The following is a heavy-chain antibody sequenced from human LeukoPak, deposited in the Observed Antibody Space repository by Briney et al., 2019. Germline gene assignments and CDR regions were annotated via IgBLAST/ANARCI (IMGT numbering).Heavy chain of an antibody. Sequence: APVKVSCKVSGYTLTELSMHWVRQAPGKGLEWMGGFDPEDGETIYAQKFQGRVTMTEDTSTDTAYMELSSLRSEDTAVYYCATVPGRYSYGENWGQGTLVTVSS. CDR1: GYTLTELS. V-gene: IGHV1-24*01. J-gene: IGHJ4*02. CDR3: ATVPGRYSYGEN. CDR2: FDPEDGET. D-gene: IGHD5-18*01.